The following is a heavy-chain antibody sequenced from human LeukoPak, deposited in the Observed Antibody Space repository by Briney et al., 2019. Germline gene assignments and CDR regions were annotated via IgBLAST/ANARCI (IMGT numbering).Heavy chain of an antibody. V-gene: IGHV3-48*03. CDR1: GFTFSSYA. Sequence: GGSLRLSCAASGFTFSSYAMSWVRQAPGKGLEWVSYISTRGSSIYYKDSVKGRFTISRDNAKNSLYLQMNSLRAEDTAVYYCARGVDYGSGIDYWGQGTLVTVSS. D-gene: IGHD3-10*01. CDR3: ARGVDYGSGIDY. CDR2: ISTRGSSI. J-gene: IGHJ4*02.